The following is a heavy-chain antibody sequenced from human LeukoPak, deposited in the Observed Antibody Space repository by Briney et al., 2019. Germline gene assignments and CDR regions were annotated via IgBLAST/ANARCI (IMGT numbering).Heavy chain of an antibody. CDR2: IIHSGST. CDR1: GESLSKYY. CDR3: AGCIRGYRAAAGTFDY. V-gene: IGHV4-34*12. D-gene: IGHD6-13*01. J-gene: IGHJ4*02. Sequence: SETLSLTCAVSGESLSKYYWTWIRQSPGKGLEWIGEIIHSGSTNYNPSLKSRVTISVDTSKNQFSLKLSSVTAADTAVYYCAGCIRGYRAAAGTFDYWGQGTLVTVSS.